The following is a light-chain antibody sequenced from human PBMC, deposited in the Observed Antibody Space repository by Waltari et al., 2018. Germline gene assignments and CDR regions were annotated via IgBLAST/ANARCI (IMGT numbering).Light chain of an antibody. J-gene: IGKJ3*01. CDR3: KQYNSYSLT. Sequence: DIQMTQSPSILSASVGDRVTITCRASQRISTWLAWYQQKPGKAPKLLIYKASSLESGVPSRFSGSGSGTEFTLTISSLQPDDFATYYCKQYNSYSLTFGPGTKVDIK. CDR1: QRISTW. CDR2: KAS. V-gene: IGKV1-5*03.